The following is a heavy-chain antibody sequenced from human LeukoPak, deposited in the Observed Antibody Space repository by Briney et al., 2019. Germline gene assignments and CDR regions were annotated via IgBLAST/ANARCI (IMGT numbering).Heavy chain of an antibody. Sequence: GRSQSLSCAASGFTFSSSATRWVSLAPGKGLEWEADISYDGSNKYYADSVKGRFTISRDNSKNTLYLQMNSLRAEDTAVYYCARDLMPATVTTFDYWGQGTLVTVSS. J-gene: IGHJ4*02. CDR1: GFTFSSSA. CDR3: ARDLMPATVTTFDY. V-gene: IGHV3-30-3*01. CDR2: ISYDGSNK. D-gene: IGHD4-17*01.